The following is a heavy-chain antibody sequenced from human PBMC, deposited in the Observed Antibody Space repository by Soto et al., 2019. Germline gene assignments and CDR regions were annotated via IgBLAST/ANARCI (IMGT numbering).Heavy chain of an antibody. CDR3: ARLTPDYYDSSGYYYPRGSFDY. D-gene: IGHD3-22*01. CDR1: GYTFTSYA. V-gene: IGHV1-3*01. CDR2: INAGNGNT. Sequence: ASVKVSCKASGYTFTSYAMHWVRQAPGQRLEWMGWINAGNGNTKYSQKFQGRVTITRDTSASTAYMELSSLRSEDTAVYYCARLTPDYYDSSGYYYPRGSFDYWGQGTLVTVSS. J-gene: IGHJ4*02.